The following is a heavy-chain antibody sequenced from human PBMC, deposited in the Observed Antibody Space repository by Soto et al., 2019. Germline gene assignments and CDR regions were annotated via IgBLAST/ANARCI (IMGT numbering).Heavy chain of an antibody. CDR1: GYTFTSYG. Sequence: ASVKVSCKASGYTFTSYGISWVRQAPGQGLEWMGGIIPIFGTANYAQKFQGRVTITADESTSTAYMELSSLRSEDTAVYYCASAVTMVRGPSYGMDVWGQGTTVTV. V-gene: IGHV1-69*13. CDR3: ASAVTMVRGPSYGMDV. J-gene: IGHJ6*02. D-gene: IGHD3-10*01. CDR2: IIPIFGTA.